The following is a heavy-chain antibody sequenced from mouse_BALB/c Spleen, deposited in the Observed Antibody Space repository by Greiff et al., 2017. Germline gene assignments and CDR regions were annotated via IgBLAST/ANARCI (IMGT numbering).Heavy chain of an antibody. V-gene: IGHV5-6-3*01. Sequence: EVKVVESGGGLVQPGGSLKLSCAASGFTFSSYGMSWVRQTPDKRLELVATINSNGGSTYYPDSVKGRFTISRDNAKNTLYLQMSSLKSEDTAMCYCAREGGMITAMDYWGQGTTLTVSS. J-gene: IGHJ2*01. CDR2: INSNGGST. CDR1: GFTFSSYG. D-gene: IGHD2-4*01. CDR3: AREGGMITAMDY.